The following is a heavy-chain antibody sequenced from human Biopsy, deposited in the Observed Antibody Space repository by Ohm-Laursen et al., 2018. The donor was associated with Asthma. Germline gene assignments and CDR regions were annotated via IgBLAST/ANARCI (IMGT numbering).Heavy chain of an antibody. CDR1: GFTFSSYA. D-gene: IGHD1-1*01. Sequence: SLRLSCAASGFTFSSYAMHWVRQAPGRGLEWVAVISYDGGNKYYGDSVKGRFTMARDNSKNTLDLQMNSLREEDTAVYYCVRDGTDDAFDIWGQGTVVGVSS. CDR3: VRDGTDDAFDI. J-gene: IGHJ3*02. CDR2: ISYDGGNK. V-gene: IGHV3-30*04.